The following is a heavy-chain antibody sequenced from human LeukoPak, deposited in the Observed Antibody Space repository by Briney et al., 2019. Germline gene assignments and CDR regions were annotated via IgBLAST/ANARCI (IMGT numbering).Heavy chain of an antibody. CDR2: ISGSGGET. Sequence: GGSLRLSCAASGFTFSSYAMSWVRQAPGKGLEWVSGISGSGGETWYADSVKGRFTISRDNSKNTLYLQMNSLGAEDTAVYYCAKDYQTGQHDMFDYWGQGTLVTVSS. CDR3: AKDYQTGQHDMFDY. CDR1: GFTFSSYA. D-gene: IGHD3-9*01. J-gene: IGHJ4*02. V-gene: IGHV3-23*01.